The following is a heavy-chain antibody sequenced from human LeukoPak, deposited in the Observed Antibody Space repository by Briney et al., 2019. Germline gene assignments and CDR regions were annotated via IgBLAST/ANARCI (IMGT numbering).Heavy chain of an antibody. D-gene: IGHD3-10*01. CDR3: ARRIRFGELSNWFDP. Sequence: ASVKVSCKASGYTFTSYGISWVRQAPGQGLEWMGWISAYNGNTNYAQKLQGRVTMTTDTSTSTAYMELRSLRSDDTAVYYCARRIRFGELSNWFDPWAQGTLVTVSS. CDR1: GYTFTSYG. J-gene: IGHJ5*02. V-gene: IGHV1-18*01. CDR2: ISAYNGNT.